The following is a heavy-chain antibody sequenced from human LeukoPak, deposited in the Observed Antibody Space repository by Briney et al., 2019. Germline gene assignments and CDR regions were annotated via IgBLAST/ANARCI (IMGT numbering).Heavy chain of an antibody. CDR3: AKQRRDFFAGVVDY. CDR2: INHSGST. V-gene: IGHV4-34*01. Sequence: PSETLSLTCAVYGGSFSGYYWSWIRQPPGKGLEWIGEINHSGSTNYNPSLKSRATISVDTSKNQFSLKLSSVTAADTAVYYCAKQRRDFFAGVVDYWGQGTLVTVSS. D-gene: IGHD3-16*01. CDR1: GGSFSGYY. J-gene: IGHJ4*02.